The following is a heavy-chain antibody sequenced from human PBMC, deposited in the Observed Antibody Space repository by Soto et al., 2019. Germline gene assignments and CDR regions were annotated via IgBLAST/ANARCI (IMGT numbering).Heavy chain of an antibody. CDR1: GFTFSSYW. CDR3: ARLSSSWAEYFPH. J-gene: IGHJ1*01. D-gene: IGHD6-13*01. CDR2: IKQDGSEK. Sequence: EVQLVEFGGGLVQPGGSLRLSCAASGFTFSSYWMSWVRQAPGKGLEWVANIKQDGSEKYYVDSVKGRFTISRDNAKNSLYLQMNSLRAEDTAVYYCARLSSSWAEYFPHWGQGTLVTVSS. V-gene: IGHV3-7*01.